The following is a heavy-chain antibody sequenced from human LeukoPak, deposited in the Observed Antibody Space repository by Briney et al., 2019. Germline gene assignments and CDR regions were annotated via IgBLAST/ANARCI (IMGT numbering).Heavy chain of an antibody. J-gene: IGHJ4*02. V-gene: IGHV4-4*02. D-gene: IGHD4-17*01. CDR3: ARVGRAYGASTSPPHG. Sequence: SGTLSLTCAVSGGSISSSNWWSWVRQPPGKGLEWIGEIYHSGSTNYNPSLKSRVTISVDKSKNQFSLKLSSVTAADTAVYYCARVGRAYGASTSPPHGWGQGTLVTVSS. CDR2: IYHSGST. CDR1: GGSISSSNW.